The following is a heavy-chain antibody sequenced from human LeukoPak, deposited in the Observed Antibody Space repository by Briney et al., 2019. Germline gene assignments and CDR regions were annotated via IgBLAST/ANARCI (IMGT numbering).Heavy chain of an antibody. V-gene: IGHV3-48*01. J-gene: IGHJ4*02. CDR2: ISSSSSTI. Sequence: GGSLRLSCAASGFTFSSYSMNWARQAPGKGLEWVSYISSSSSTIYYADSVKGRFTISRDNAKNSLYLQMNSLRAEDTAVYYCARSNYDFWSGYYTEGGYFDYWGQGTLVTVSS. D-gene: IGHD3-3*01. CDR1: GFTFSSYS. CDR3: ARSNYDFWSGYYTEGGYFDY.